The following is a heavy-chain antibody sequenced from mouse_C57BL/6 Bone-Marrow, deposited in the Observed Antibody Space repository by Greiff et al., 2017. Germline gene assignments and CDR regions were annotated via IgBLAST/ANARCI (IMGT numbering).Heavy chain of an antibody. V-gene: IGHV1-81*01. CDR2: IYPRSGNT. Sequence: QVHVKQSGAELARPGASVKLSCKASGYTFTSYGISWVKQRTGQGLEWIGEIYPRSGNTYYNEKFKGKATLTADKSSSTAYMELRSLTSEDSAVYFCARRAYYSNYWYYFDYWGQGTTLTVSS. D-gene: IGHD2-5*01. CDR1: GYTFTSYG. J-gene: IGHJ2*01. CDR3: ARRAYYSNYWYYFDY.